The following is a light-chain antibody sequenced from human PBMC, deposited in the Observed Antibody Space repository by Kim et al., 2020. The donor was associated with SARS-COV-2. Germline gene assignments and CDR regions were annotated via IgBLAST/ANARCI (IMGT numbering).Light chain of an antibody. CDR1: SSNIGAGYD. V-gene: IGLV1-40*01. CDR2: DTT. CDR3: QSYDNSLTGYV. Sequence: QRVTRYCTGSSSNIGAGYDVHWCQQRPGTAPKGLIFDTTDRPSGVPDRFSGSKSGTSASLAITGLQPEDEADYYCQSYDNSLTGYVFGTGTKVTVL. J-gene: IGLJ1*01.